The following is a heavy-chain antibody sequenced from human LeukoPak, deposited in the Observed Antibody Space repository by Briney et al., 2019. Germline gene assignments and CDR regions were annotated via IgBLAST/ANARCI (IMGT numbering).Heavy chain of an antibody. D-gene: IGHD4-23*01. CDR2: FIPILGIV. J-gene: IGHJ4*02. CDR3: AKSRTATVVTLDS. CDR1: GG. V-gene: IGHV1-69*02. Sequence: GASVKVSCKASGGISWVRQASGQGLELMGRFIPILGIVNYAQNFQGRLTITVDRSTDTSYMELSSLRSDDTAVYYCAKSRTATVVTLDSWGQGTLVTVSS.